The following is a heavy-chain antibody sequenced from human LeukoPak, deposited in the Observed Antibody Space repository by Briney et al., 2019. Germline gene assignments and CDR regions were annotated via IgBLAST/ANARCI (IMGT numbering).Heavy chain of an antibody. D-gene: IGHD2-21*01. J-gene: IGHJ4*02. CDR1: GGSISGYY. Sequence: SETLSLTCTVSGGSISGYYWSWVRQPPGKGLELIGYIYYSGTTNYNPSFKSRITISVDTSRNQFSLTLSSVTAADTAVYYCARFGSYSFDSWGQGSLVTVSS. CDR3: ARFGSYSFDS. CDR2: IYYSGTT. V-gene: IGHV4-59*01.